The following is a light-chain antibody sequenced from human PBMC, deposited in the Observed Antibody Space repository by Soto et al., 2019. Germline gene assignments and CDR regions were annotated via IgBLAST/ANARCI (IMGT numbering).Light chain of an antibody. V-gene: IGLV2-11*01. Sequence: QSALTQPRSVSGSPGQSVTISCTGTSSCLGGYNFLSWYQHHPGKPPKLMIYDVSKRPSGVPDRFSGSKSGNTASLTISGLQAEDEADYCCCAYAGSYTWVFGGGTKLTVL. CDR2: DVS. J-gene: IGLJ3*02. CDR1: SSCLGGYNF. CDR3: CAYAGSYTWV.